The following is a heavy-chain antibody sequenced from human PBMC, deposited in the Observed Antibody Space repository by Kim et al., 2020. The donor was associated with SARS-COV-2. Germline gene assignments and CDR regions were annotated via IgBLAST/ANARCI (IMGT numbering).Heavy chain of an antibody. V-gene: IGHV3-23*01. Sequence: DSVKGRFTISRDKSKNTLYLQMNSLRAEDTAVYYCAKVQDTAMARGYVDLWGRGTLVTVSS. CDR3: AKVQDTAMARGYVDL. D-gene: IGHD5-18*01. J-gene: IGHJ2*01.